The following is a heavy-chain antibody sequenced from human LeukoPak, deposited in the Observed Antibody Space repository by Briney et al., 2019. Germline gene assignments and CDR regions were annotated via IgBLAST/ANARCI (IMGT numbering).Heavy chain of an antibody. CDR2: IYHSGST. D-gene: IGHD3-10*01. CDR3: AREGIDLGYFDY. CDR1: GGSISSGGYY. V-gene: IGHV4-61*08. J-gene: IGHJ4*02. Sequence: SETLSLTCTVSGGSISSGGYYWSWIRQPPGKGLEWIGYIYHSGSTNYNPSLKSRVTISVDTSKNQFSLKLSSVTAADTAVYYCAREGIDLGYFDYWGQGTLVTVSS.